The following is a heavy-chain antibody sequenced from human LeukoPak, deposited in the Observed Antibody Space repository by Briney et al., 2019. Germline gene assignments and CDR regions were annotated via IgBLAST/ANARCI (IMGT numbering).Heavy chain of an antibody. CDR1: GYTFTGYY. CDR2: INPNSGGT. CDR3: AAEADRGYYFDY. V-gene: IGHV1-2*06. J-gene: IGHJ4*02. D-gene: IGHD1-14*01. Sequence: ASVKASCKASGYTFTGYYMHWVRQAPGQGLEWMGRINPNSGGTNYAQKFQGRVTMTRDTSISTAYMELSRLRSDDTAVYYCAAEADRGYYFDYWGQGTLVTVSS.